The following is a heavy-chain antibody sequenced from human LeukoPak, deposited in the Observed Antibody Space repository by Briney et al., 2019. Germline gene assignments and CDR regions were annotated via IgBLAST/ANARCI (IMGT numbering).Heavy chain of an antibody. CDR2: ISGSGGST. CDR1: GFTFSSYA. V-gene: IGHV3-23*01. CDR3: AKSAGYSSGWYGYYYYGMDV. Sequence: GGSLRLSCAASGFTFSSYAMSWVRQAPGKGLEWVSAISGSGGSTYYADSVKGRFTTSRDNSKNTLYLQMSSLRAEDTAVYYCAKSAGYSSGWYGYYYYGMDVWGQGTTVTVSS. D-gene: IGHD6-19*01. J-gene: IGHJ6*02.